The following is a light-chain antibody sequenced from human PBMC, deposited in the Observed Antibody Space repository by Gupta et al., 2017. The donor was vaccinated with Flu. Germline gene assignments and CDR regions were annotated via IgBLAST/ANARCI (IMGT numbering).Light chain of an antibody. J-gene: IGLJ2*01. CDR3: QVWDNNSDHPV. CDR1: NVGSKS. V-gene: IGLV3-21*02. Sequence: SYILTQVPSVSVAPGQTARIPCGENNVGSKSVRWYQLKPGQAPLLVVHDDSDRPSGIPERFSGSNSGNTATLTISTVEAGDEADYYCQVWDNNSDHPVFGGGTKLTVL. CDR2: DDS.